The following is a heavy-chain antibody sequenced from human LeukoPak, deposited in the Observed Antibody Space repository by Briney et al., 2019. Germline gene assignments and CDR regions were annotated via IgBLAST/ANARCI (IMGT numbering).Heavy chain of an antibody. Sequence: KTSETLSLTCAVYGESFSGYYWSWIRQPPGKGLEWIGEINHSGSTNYNPSLKSRVTISVDTSKNQFSLKLSSVTAADTAVYYCARAVPYYYYGMDVWGQGTTVTVSS. D-gene: IGHD6-6*01. CDR2: INHSGST. J-gene: IGHJ6*02. V-gene: IGHV4-34*01. CDR3: ARAVPYYYYGMDV. CDR1: GESFSGYY.